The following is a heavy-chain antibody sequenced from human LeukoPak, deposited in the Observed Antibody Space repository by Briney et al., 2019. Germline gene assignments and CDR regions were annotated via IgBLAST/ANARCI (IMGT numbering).Heavy chain of an antibody. CDR3: ARGRPVGYCSSTSCYAHLDY. CDR2: INKSGST. D-gene: IGHD2-2*01. J-gene: IGHJ4*02. Sequence: SETLSLTCAVYGGSFSGYYWSWIRQPPGKGLDWIGEINKSGSTNYNPSLKSRVTISVDTSKNQFSLKLSSVTAADTAVYYCARGRPVGYCSSTSCYAHLDYWGQGTLVTVSS. V-gene: IGHV4-34*01. CDR1: GGSFSGYY.